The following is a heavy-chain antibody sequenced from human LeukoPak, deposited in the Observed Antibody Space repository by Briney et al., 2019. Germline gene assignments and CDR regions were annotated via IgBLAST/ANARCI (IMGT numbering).Heavy chain of an antibody. Sequence: PGGSLRLSCAASGFTFSSYSMNWVRQAPGKGLEWVSSISSSSSYIYYADSVKGRFTIPGDNAKNSLYLQMNSLRAEDTAVYYCAREGEDGSGSYSDYWGQGTLVTVSS. CDR2: ISSSSSYI. D-gene: IGHD3-10*01. CDR3: AREGEDGSGSYSDY. V-gene: IGHV3-21*01. J-gene: IGHJ4*02. CDR1: GFTFSSYS.